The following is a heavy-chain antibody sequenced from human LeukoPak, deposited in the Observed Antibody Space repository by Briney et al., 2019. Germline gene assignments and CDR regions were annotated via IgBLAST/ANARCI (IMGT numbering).Heavy chain of an antibody. V-gene: IGHV3-53*01. CDR2: IYIDSNT. D-gene: IGHD2-21*02. CDR1: GFTVSTNH. CDR3: ARDREVVTAKAQMDV. J-gene: IGHJ6*04. Sequence: PGGSLRLSCAVSGFTVSTNHMSWVRQAPGKGLEWVSVIYIDSNTYYADSVKGRFTISRDNSKNTVFLQMTSLRVDDTAVYYCARDREVVTAKAQMDVWGKGTTVIVSS.